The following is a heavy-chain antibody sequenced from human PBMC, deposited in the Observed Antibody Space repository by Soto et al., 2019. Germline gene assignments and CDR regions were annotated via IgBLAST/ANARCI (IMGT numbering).Heavy chain of an antibody. J-gene: IGHJ4*02. Sequence: SETLSLTCTVSGGAISSYYLSWIRQPPGKGLEWIGYIYYSGSTNYNPSLKSRVTISVDTSKNQFSLKLSSVTAADTAVYYCARVWFGERKGYYFDYWGQGTLVTVSS. CDR3: ARVWFGERKGYYFDY. CDR1: GGAISSYY. CDR2: IYYSGST. V-gene: IGHV4-59*01. D-gene: IGHD3-10*01.